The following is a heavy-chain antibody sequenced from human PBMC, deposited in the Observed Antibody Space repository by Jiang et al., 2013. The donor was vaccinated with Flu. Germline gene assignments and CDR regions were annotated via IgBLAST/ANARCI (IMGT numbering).Heavy chain of an antibody. D-gene: IGHD2-8*01. J-gene: IGHJ5*01. Sequence: LLKPSETLSLTCAVYGGSFSGYYWSWIRQPPGKGLEWIGEINHSGSTNYNPSLKSRVTISVDTSKNQFSLKLSSVTAADTAVYYCAREKKKNFVLNTEKYNWF. V-gene: IGHV4-34*01. CDR1: GGSFSGYY. CDR2: INHSGST. CDR3: AREKKKNFVLNTEKYNWF.